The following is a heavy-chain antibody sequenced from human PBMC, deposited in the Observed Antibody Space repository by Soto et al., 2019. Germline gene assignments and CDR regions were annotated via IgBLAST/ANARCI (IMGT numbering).Heavy chain of an antibody. V-gene: IGHV3-30*18. Sequence: QVQLVESGGGVVQPGRSLRLSCAASGFTFSSYGMHWVRQAPGKGLEWVAVISYDGSNKYYADSVKGRFTISRDNSKNTLYLQMNSLRAEDTAVYYCAKLAITIVVVVAATGEDYWGQGTLVTVSS. D-gene: IGHD2-15*01. CDR1: GFTFSSYG. J-gene: IGHJ4*02. CDR3: AKLAITIVVVVAATGEDY. CDR2: ISYDGSNK.